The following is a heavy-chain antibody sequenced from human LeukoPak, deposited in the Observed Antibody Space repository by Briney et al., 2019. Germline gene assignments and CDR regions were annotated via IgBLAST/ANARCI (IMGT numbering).Heavy chain of an antibody. V-gene: IGHV5-51*01. CDR1: GYTFHSYW. CDR3: ARHTGYCSGGSCYGDF. D-gene: IGHD2-15*01. CDR2: IYPGDSDT. J-gene: IGHJ4*02. Sequence: GESLKISRKGSGYTFHSYWIAWVRQMPGKGLEWVGIIYPGDSDTRYSPSFQGQVTISADRSIRTAYLQWSSLKASDIAMYYCARHTGYCSGGSCYGDFWGQGTLVTVSS.